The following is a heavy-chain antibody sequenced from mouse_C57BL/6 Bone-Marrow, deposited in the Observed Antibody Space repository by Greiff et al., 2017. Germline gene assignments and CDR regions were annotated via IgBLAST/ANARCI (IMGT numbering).Heavy chain of an antibody. J-gene: IGHJ2*01. Sequence: QVQLQQPGAELVMPGASVKLSCKASGYTFTSYWMHWVKQRPGQGLEWIGEIDPSDSYTNYNQKFKGKSTLTVDKSSSTAYMQLSSLTSEDSAVYYCARDYDCDGGDYFDYWGQGTTLTVSS. CDR1: GYTFTSYW. CDR2: IDPSDSYT. V-gene: IGHV1-69*01. D-gene: IGHD2-4*01. CDR3: ARDYDCDGGDYFDY.